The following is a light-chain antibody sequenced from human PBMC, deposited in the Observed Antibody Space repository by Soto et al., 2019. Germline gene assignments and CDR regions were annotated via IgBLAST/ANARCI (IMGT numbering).Light chain of an antibody. CDR1: QNVGSN. V-gene: IGKV3-15*01. J-gene: IGKJ2*01. CDR3: QQYTNWPPMYT. Sequence: EIVMTQSPATLSVSPGERVTLSCRASQNVGSNLAWYQQKPAQAPRLLIYGASTRATGIPARFSGSGSVTEFTLTISSLQSEDFAVYYCQQYTNWPPMYTFGQGTKLGIK. CDR2: GAS.